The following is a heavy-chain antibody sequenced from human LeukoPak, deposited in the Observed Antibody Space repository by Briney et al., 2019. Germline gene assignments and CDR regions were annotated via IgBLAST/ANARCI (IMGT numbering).Heavy chain of an antibody. CDR2: IYYSGST. J-gene: IGHJ5*02. D-gene: IGHD6-6*01. CDR1: GGSVSGYY. Sequence: PSETLFLTCTVSGGSVSGYYWSWIRQPPGKGLEWIGYIYYSGSTNYNPSLKSRVTISVDTSENQFSLMLTSVTAADTAVYYCARDREYSSSGLVWFDPWGHGILVTVSS. CDR3: ARDREYSSSGLVWFDP. V-gene: IGHV4-59*02.